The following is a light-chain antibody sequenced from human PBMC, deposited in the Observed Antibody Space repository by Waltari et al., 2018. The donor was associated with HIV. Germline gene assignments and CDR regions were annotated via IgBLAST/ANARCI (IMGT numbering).Light chain of an antibody. Sequence: DIHMTQSPPTLTASIGDRANITCRASQTVGDWLAWYQQKPGEAPTLLIYRATTVENGVPSRFSGSASGTDFTLAIDSLHPDDFATYYCHQYSNYLGSFGQGTRVQLK. CDR1: QTVGDW. J-gene: IGKJ1*01. CDR3: HQYSNYLGS. V-gene: IGKV1-5*03. CDR2: RAT.